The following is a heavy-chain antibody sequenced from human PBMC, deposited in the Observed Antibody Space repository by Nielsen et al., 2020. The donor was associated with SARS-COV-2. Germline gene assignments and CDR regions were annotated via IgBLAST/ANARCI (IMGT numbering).Heavy chain of an antibody. CDR1: GFTFSSYV. Sequence: GESLKISCAASGFTFSSYVMTWVRQAPGKGLEWVSLIGGSGDPTYYADSVKGRFTISRDNPKNTLYLEMSSLRAEDTAIYYCARDAYCSGGSCDWYFDLWGRGTLVTVSS. V-gene: IGHV3-23*01. D-gene: IGHD2-15*01. CDR3: ARDAYCSGGSCDWYFDL. CDR2: IGGSGDPT. J-gene: IGHJ2*01.